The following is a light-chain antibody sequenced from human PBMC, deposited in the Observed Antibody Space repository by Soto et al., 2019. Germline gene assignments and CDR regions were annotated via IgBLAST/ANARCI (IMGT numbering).Light chain of an antibody. V-gene: IGLV2-8*01. Sequence: QSALTQPPSASGSPGQSVTISCTGTSSDVGGHNYVSWYQQYPGKAPKLMIYEVSKRPSGVPDRFSGSKSLNTASLTVSGLQAEDEADYYCSSYAGSTNLIFGGGTKLTVL. J-gene: IGLJ2*01. CDR3: SSYAGSTNLI. CDR1: SSDVGGHNY. CDR2: EVS.